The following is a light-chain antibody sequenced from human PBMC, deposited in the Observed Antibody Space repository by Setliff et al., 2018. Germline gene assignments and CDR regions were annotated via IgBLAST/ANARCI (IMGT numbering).Light chain of an antibody. CDR1: SSDVGAYNY. CDR3: SSYAGSNLDV. Sequence: QSALTQPPSASGSPGQSVTISCTGTSSDVGAYNYVSWYQQHPGKAPKVMIYEVSKRPSGVPDRFSASKSGNTASLTVSGLQAEDEADYYCSSYAGSNLDVFGTGTKGTVL. V-gene: IGLV2-8*01. CDR2: EVS. J-gene: IGLJ1*01.